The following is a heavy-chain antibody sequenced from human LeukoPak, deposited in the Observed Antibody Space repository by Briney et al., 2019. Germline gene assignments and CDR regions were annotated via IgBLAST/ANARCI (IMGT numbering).Heavy chain of an antibody. CDR1: GGSISSYY. Sequence: SETLSLTCAVSGGSISSYYWNWIRQPAGKGLEWIGRIYASGSTNNPSLKSRVTMSLDTSKNQFSLKLSSVTAADTAVYCCARDIGYSVINWGQGTLVTVSS. CDR2: IYASGST. D-gene: IGHD5/OR15-5a*01. V-gene: IGHV4-4*07. J-gene: IGHJ4*02. CDR3: ARDIGYSVIN.